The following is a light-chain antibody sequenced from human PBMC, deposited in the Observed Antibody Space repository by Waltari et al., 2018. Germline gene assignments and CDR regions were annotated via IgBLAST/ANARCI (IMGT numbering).Light chain of an antibody. CDR1: SSDVGGYNY. J-gene: IGLJ2*01. CDR3: CSYAGSSTVV. V-gene: IGLV2-23*02. CDR2: DVS. Sequence: QSALTQPASVSGSPGQSITISCTGTSSDVGGYNYVSWYQQHPGKAPTLLIYDVSKRPSGVSNRFSGSKSGNTASLTISGLQAEDEADYYCCSYAGSSTVVFGGGTKLTVL.